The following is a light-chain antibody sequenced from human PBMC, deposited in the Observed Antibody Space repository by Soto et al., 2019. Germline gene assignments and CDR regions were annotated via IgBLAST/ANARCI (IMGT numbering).Light chain of an antibody. Sequence: SGLTHPASWSGSPARSITISCSGTSGNIGGYNVVSWYQEHAGKAPKVIFYEGIKRPSGVSDRFSGSTSGSTASLKISGLQAEDEHQYHCSLYKREKTYVLG. V-gene: IGLV2-14*02. CDR2: EGI. CDR3: SLYKREKTYV. CDR1: SGNIGGYNV. J-gene: IGLJ1*01.